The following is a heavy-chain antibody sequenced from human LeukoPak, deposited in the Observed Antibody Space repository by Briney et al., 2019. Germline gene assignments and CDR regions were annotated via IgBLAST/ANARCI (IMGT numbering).Heavy chain of an antibody. D-gene: IGHD6-13*01. CDR1: GFTFSDYY. J-gene: IGHJ6*02. Sequence: GGSLRLSCAASGFTFSDYYMSWIRQAPGKGLEWVSCISSSGSTIYYADSVKGRFTISRDNAKNSLYLQMNSLRAEDTAVYYCARERSSSWYTQQADYYYYGMDVWGQGTTVTVSS. CDR2: ISSSGSTI. CDR3: ARERSSSWYTQQADYYYYGMDV. V-gene: IGHV3-11*01.